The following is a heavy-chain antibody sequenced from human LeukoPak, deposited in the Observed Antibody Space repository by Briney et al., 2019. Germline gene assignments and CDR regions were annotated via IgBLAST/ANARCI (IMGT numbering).Heavy chain of an antibody. Sequence: GGSLRLSCAASGFTFNNYAMSWVRQAPGKGLKWVSAISGSGGGTYYADSVKGRFTISRENSKNTLYLQMNSLRAEDTAVYYCAKRDHVDAASYYYYGMDVWGQGTTVTVSS. V-gene: IGHV3-23*01. D-gene: IGHD5-18*01. CDR2: ISGSGGGT. CDR1: GFTFNNYA. CDR3: AKRDHVDAASYYYYGMDV. J-gene: IGHJ6*02.